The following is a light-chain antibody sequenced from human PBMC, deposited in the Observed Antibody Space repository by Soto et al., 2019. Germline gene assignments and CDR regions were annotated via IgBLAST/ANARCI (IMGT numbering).Light chain of an antibody. CDR2: EVN. Sequence: QSVLTQPPSASGSPGQSVTISCTGTSSDVGGYNYVSWFQQHPGKAPKPMIYEVNKRPSGVPDRFSGSKSGNTASLTVSGLQADDEADYYCSSYAGSNNYVFGSGTKVTVL. CDR1: SSDVGGYNY. V-gene: IGLV2-8*01. J-gene: IGLJ1*01. CDR3: SSYAGSNNYV.